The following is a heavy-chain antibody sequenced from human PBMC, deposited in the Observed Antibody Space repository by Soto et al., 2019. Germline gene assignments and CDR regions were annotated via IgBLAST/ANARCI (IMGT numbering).Heavy chain of an antibody. J-gene: IGHJ4*02. V-gene: IGHV3-7*01. CDR3: ARGLDTYDLLTGYYRY. CDR2: IKQDGSEK. Sequence: PGGSLGLSCAAYGFSFSSYWMRWVRQAPGKGLEWVANIKQDGSEKYYVDSVKGRFTISRDNAKNSLYLQMNSLRAEDTAVYYCARGLDTYDLLTGYYRYWGQGTLVTVSS. D-gene: IGHD3-9*01. CDR1: GFSFSSYW.